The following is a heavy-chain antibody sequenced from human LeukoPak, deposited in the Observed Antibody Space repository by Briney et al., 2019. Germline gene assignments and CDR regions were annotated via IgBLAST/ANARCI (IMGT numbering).Heavy chain of an antibody. J-gene: IGHJ3*02. CDR3: TRGGSPPEALGDAFDM. D-gene: IGHD1-26*01. V-gene: IGHV3-74*01. Sequence: PGGSLRLSCAASGFTFSSYSMNWVRQAPGKGLVRVSRINNDGSSTIYADSVKGRFTISRDNAKSTLYLQMNSLRAEDTAVYYCTRGGSPPEALGDAFDMWGQGTMVTVSS. CDR2: INNDGSST. CDR1: GFTFSSYS.